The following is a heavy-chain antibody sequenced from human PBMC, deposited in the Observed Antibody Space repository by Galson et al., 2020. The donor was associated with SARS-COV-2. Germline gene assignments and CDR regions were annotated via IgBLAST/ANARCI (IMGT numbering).Heavy chain of an antibody. D-gene: IGHD6-13*01. J-gene: IGHJ3*02. V-gene: IGHV2-70*13. Sequence: SGPTLVKPTQTLTLTCTLSGFSLSTSGMCVNWIRQPPGKALEWLALIDWDDDKYYSASLKTRLTVSKDTSNHQVVLTVSDMGPLDTATYYCVRSSSSYGALDIWGQGTLVTVPS. CDR3: VRSSSSYGALDI. CDR1: GFSLSTSGMC. CDR2: IDWDDDK.